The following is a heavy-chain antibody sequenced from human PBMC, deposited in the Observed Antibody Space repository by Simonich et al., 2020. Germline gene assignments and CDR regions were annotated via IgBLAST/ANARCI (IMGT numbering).Heavy chain of an antibody. J-gene: IGHJ6*03. CDR3: ARGALTGDYYYMDV. Sequence: QVQLVQSGAEVKKPGASVKVSCKASGYTFTGYYMHWVRQAPGQGLECVGGINPNSGGTNYAQKVQGRVNMTRDTSISTAYMELSRLRSDDTAVYYCARGALTGDYYYMDVWGKGTTVTVSS. D-gene: IGHD7-27*01. CDR1: GYTFTGYY. V-gene: IGHV1-2*02. CDR2: INPNSGGT.